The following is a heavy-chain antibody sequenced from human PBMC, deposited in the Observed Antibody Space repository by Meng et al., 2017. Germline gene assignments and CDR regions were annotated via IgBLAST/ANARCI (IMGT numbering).Heavy chain of an antibody. CDR1: GYTFTRYG. Sequence: QGWPVHAVAELRTPGASVKVSCKASGYTFTRYGISWVRQAPGQGLEWMGWISAYNGNTNYTQKLQGRVTMTTDTSTSTAYMELRSLRSDDTAVYYCARVSHTYYYDSSGYYPSDYWGQGTLVTVSS. CDR2: ISAYNGNT. CDR3: ARVSHTYYYDSSGYYPSDY. D-gene: IGHD3-22*01. J-gene: IGHJ4*02. V-gene: IGHV1-18*01.